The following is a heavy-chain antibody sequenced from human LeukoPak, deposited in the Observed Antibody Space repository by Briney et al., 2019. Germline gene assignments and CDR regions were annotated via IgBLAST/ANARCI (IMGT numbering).Heavy chain of an antibody. J-gene: IGHJ4*02. D-gene: IGHD2-2*01. Sequence: SETLSLTCTVSGGSISSGGYYWSWIRQHPGKGLEWIGYIYYSGSTYYNPSLKSRVTISVDTSKNQFSLKLSSVTAADTAVYYRASLAYCSSTSCGSFDYWGQGTLVTVSS. CDR3: ASLAYCSSTSCGSFDY. V-gene: IGHV4-31*03. CDR2: IYYSGST. CDR1: GGSISSGGYY.